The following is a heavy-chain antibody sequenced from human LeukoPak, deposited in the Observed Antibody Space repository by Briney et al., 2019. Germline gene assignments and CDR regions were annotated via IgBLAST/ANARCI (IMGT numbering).Heavy chain of an antibody. CDR3: CGSSPTYYYYYMDV. V-gene: IGHV4-61*02. D-gene: IGHD1-26*01. CDR2: IYTSGST. J-gene: IGHJ6*03. CDR1: GGSISSGSYY. Sequence: SQTLSLTXTVSGGSISSGSYYWSWIRQPAGKGLEWIGRIYTSGSTNYNPSLKSRVTISVDTSKNQFSLKLSSVTAADTAVYYRCGSSPTYYYYYMDVWGKGTTVTVSS.